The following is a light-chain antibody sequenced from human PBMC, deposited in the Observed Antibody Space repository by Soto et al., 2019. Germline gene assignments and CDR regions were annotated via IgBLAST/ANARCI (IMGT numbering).Light chain of an antibody. CDR3: SSYAGSNNVL. Sequence: QSALTQPPSASGSPGQSVTISCTGTSSDVGAYNYVSWYQQHPGKAPKLMIYEVSKRPSGVPDRFSGSKSGNTASLTVSGLQAEDEADYYCSSYAGSNNVLFGGWTKVTVL. CDR2: EVS. J-gene: IGLJ2*01. CDR1: SSDVGAYNY. V-gene: IGLV2-8*01.